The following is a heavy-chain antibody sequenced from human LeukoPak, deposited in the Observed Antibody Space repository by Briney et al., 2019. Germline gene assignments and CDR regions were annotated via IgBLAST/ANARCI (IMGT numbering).Heavy chain of an antibody. J-gene: IGHJ4*02. Sequence: SETLSLTCTVSGGSISSGGYYWSWIRQPPGKGLEWIGYIYHSGSTYYNSSLKSRVTISVDRSKNQFSLKLSSVTAADTAVYYCARGKYSGSSPPYFDYWGQGTLVTVSS. CDR1: GGSISSGGYY. CDR3: ARGKYSGSSPPYFDY. D-gene: IGHD1-26*01. CDR2: IYHSGST. V-gene: IGHV4-30-2*01.